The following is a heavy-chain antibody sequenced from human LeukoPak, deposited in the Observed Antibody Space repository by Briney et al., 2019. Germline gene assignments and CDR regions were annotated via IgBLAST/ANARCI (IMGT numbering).Heavy chain of an antibody. V-gene: IGHV3-30*18. CDR2: ISYDGSNK. CDR3: AKGGVRTLPYGMDV. D-gene: IGHD3-16*01. J-gene: IGHJ6*02. Sequence: XWVAVISYDGSNKYYADSVKGRFTISRDNSKNTLYLQMNSLRAEDTAVYYCAKGGVRTLPYGMDVWGQGTTVTVSS.